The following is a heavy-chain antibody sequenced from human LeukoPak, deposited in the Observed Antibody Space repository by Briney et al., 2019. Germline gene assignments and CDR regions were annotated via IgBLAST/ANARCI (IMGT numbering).Heavy chain of an antibody. Sequence: PSETLSLTCTVSGGSISSGSYYWSWIRQPAGKGLEWIGRIYTSGSTNYNPSLKSRVTISLDTSKKQLSLNLSSVTAADTAVYYCARRDGSRWFRWFDPWGQGTVVTVSS. D-gene: IGHD6-13*01. CDR2: IYTSGST. CDR1: GGSISSGSYY. J-gene: IGHJ5*02. V-gene: IGHV4-61*02. CDR3: ARRDGSRWFRWFDP.